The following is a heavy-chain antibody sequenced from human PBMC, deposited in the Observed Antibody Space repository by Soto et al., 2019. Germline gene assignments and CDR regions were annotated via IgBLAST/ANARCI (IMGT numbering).Heavy chain of an antibody. D-gene: IGHD2-21*01. CDR3: ASCPIYGGDSYFAY. Sequence: QVQLVQSGAEVRKPGASVKLSCQASAYTFTHYYIHWVRQAPGQGLEWLGIINPDTGTTSYAQTFQGRVTLTTDTSASTVYLELSGLAAEDTAVYYCASCPIYGGDSYFAYWGQGTLVTVSS. J-gene: IGHJ4*02. CDR2: INPDTGTT. V-gene: IGHV1-46*01. CDR1: AYTFTHYY.